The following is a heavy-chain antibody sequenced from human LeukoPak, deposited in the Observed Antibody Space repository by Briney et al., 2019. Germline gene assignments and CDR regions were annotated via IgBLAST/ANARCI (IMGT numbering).Heavy chain of an antibody. Sequence: PGGSLRLSCAGSGFSISNYGMNWVRQAPGKGLEWLSYIRSDSSTKYYADSVEGRFTISRDNAQNSLYLQMNSLRDGDSGVYFWARDYSRWHGDFDVWGQGTMVTVSS. CDR1: GFSISNYG. V-gene: IGHV3-48*02. D-gene: IGHD6-13*01. J-gene: IGHJ3*01. CDR3: ARDYSRWHGDFDV. CDR2: IRSDSSTK.